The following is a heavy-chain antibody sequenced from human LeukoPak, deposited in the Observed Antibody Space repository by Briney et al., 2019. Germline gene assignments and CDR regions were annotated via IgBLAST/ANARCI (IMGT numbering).Heavy chain of an antibody. D-gene: IGHD3-22*01. Sequence: PGASLRLSCAASGFTFSSYAMSWLRQAPGKGLEWVSASSGSGGSTYYADSVKGRFTISRDNSKNTLYLQMNSLRAEDTAVYYCAKDRSTYYYDSSGYYYDYWGQGPWSPSPQ. CDR2: SSGSGGST. J-gene: IGHJ4*02. CDR3: AKDRSTYYYDSSGYYYDY. CDR1: GFTFSSYA. V-gene: IGHV3-23*01.